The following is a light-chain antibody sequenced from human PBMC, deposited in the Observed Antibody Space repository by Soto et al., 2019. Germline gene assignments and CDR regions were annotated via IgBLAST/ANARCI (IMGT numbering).Light chain of an antibody. CDR3: QQRSNWPT. J-gene: IGKJ4*01. CDR2: DAS. CDR1: QSVSSY. Sequence: EIVLTQSPATLSLSPGERATLSCRASQSVSSYLAWYQQKPGQAPRLLIYDASNRATGIPARFSGSGSGTDFTLTISSLEPEDFAVYYCQQRSNWPTLGGGTKVDIK. V-gene: IGKV3-11*01.